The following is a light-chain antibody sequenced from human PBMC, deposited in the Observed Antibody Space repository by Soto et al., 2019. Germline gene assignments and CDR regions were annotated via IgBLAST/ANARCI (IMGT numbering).Light chain of an antibody. CDR2: AAS. V-gene: IGKV1-39*01. Sequence: DIQMTQSPSSLPASVGDRVTITCRASQSISTFLNWYQHKPGKAPKLLIYAASSLQSGVPSRFSGRGSGTDFTLTISSLQPEDFATYYCQQTFSIPYTFGQGTKLAIK. CDR1: QSISTF. J-gene: IGKJ2*01. CDR3: QQTFSIPYT.